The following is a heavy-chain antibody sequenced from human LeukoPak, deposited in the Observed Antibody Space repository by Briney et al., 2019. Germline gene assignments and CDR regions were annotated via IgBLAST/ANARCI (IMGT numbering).Heavy chain of an antibody. CDR3: AKDPNYYDSSGYYYYYYYYMDV. D-gene: IGHD3-22*01. CDR1: GFTFSSYG. J-gene: IGHJ6*03. V-gene: IGHV3-30*02. Sequence: PGGSLRLSCAASGFTFSSYGMHWVRQAPGKGLEWVAFIRHDGSNKYYADSVKGRFTISRDNSKNTLYLQMNSLRAEDTAVYYCAKDPNYYDSSGYYYYYYYYMDVWGKGTTVTVSS. CDR2: IRHDGSNK.